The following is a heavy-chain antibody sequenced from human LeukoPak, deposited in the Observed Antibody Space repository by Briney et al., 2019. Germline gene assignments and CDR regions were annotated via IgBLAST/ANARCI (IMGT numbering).Heavy chain of an antibody. CDR3: TRTLILTGSHFDY. D-gene: IGHD3-9*01. J-gene: IGHJ4*02. CDR2: IRSKAYGGTT. CDR1: GFTFGDYA. V-gene: IGHV3-49*04. Sequence: GGSLRLSCTASGFTFGDYAMSWVRQAPGKGLEWVGFIRSKAYGGTTEYAASVKGRFTISRDDSKSIAYLQMNSLKTEDTAVYYCTRTLILTGSHFDYWGQGTLVTVSS.